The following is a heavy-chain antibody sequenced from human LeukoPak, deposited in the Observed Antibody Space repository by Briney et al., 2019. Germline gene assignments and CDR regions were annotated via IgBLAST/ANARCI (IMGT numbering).Heavy chain of an antibody. D-gene: IGHD7-27*01. J-gene: IGHJ4*02. V-gene: IGHV1-69*05. CDR3: ARVGLLTGVIDY. CDR2: IIPIFGTA. Sequence: GASVKVSCKASGGTFSSYAISWVRQAPGQGLEWMGRIIPIFGTANYAQKFQGRVTITTDESTSTAYMELSSLRSEDTAVYHCARVGLLTGVIDYWGQGTLVTVSS. CDR1: GGTFSSYA.